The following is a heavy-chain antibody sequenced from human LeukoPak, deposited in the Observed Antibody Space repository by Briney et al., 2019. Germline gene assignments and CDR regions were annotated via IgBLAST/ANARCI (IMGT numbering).Heavy chain of an antibody. CDR3: ARGKMYSSSWYNY. D-gene: IGHD6-13*01. CDR2: INHSGST. J-gene: IGHJ4*02. V-gene: IGHV4-34*01. Sequence: SETLSLTCVVYGGSFSGYYWSWIRQPPGKGLEWIGEINHSGSTNYNPSLESRVTISVDTSKNQFSLKLSSVTAADTAVYYCARGKMYSSSWYNYWGQGTLVTVSS. CDR1: GGSFSGYY.